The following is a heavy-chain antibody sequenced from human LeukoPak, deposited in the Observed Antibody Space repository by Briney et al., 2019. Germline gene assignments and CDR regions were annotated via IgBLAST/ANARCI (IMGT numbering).Heavy chain of an antibody. CDR3: AKDLDGYSYGPDY. D-gene: IGHD5-18*01. V-gene: IGHV3-23*01. CDR2: ISGSGGST. J-gene: IGHJ4*02. Sequence: QPGGSLRLSCAASGFTFSSYAMSWVRQAPGKGLEWVSAISGSGGSTYYANSVKGRFTISRDNSKNTLYLQMNSLRAEDTAVYYCAKDLDGYSYGPDYWGQGTLVTVSS. CDR1: GFTFSSYA.